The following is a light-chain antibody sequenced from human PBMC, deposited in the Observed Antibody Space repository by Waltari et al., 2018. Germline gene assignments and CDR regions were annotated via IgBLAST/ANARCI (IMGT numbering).Light chain of an antibody. CDR1: NIGKKN. Sequence: SYELTQPPSVSVALGQTATNPCGGNNIGKKNVHWYQQKAGQAPVLVIYRDSNRPSGIPERFSGSNSRNAATLTISRVQADDAADYYCQVWDSSWVFGGGSKLTVL. CDR3: QVWDSSWV. CDR2: RDS. V-gene: IGLV3-9*01. J-gene: IGLJ3*02.